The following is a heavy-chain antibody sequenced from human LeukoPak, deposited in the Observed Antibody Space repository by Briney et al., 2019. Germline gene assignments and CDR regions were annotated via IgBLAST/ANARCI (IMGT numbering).Heavy chain of an antibody. CDR3: AKRHCSGGSCFSGVDY. CDR2: ISPAGGSV. V-gene: IGHV3-23*01. D-gene: IGHD2-15*01. Sequence: GGSLRLSCAASGFTFSTYAMSWVRQAPGKGLEWVSLISPAGGSVYYADSVKGRFTISRDNSENTLYLQMSSLRTEDTAVYYCAKRHCSGGSCFSGVDYWGLGTLVTVSS. CDR1: GFTFSTYA. J-gene: IGHJ4*02.